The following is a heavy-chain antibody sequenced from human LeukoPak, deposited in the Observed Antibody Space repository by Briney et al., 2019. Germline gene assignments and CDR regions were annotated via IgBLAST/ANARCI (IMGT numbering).Heavy chain of an antibody. Sequence: PSETLSLTCTVSGGSISSYYWSWIRQPAGKGLEWIGRIDTSGNTNYKPSLKSRVTMSVDTSKNQFSLRLSSVTAADTAVYYCARVTGYMIEDYFDYWGQGTLVTVSS. CDR2: IDTSGNT. J-gene: IGHJ4*02. D-gene: IGHD3-22*01. V-gene: IGHV4-4*07. CDR1: GGSISSYY. CDR3: ARVTGYMIEDYFDY.